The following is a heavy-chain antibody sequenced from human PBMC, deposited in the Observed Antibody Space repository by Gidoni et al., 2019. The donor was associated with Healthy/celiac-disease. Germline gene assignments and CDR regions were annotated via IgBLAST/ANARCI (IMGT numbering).Heavy chain of an antibody. Sequence: QVQLVQSGAEGKKPGSSVKGPSKASGGTFSSYALSWVRLAPGQGLEGMGGIIPLYGMANYAKKLQGRVTITADKATSKAYMELSSMRSEDTALYYCATDILTGYMTNYYYYGMDVWGQGPTVTVSS. V-gene: IGHV1-69*17. J-gene: IGHJ6*02. CDR3: ATDILTGYMTNYYYYGMDV. CDR1: GGTFSSYA. CDR2: IIPLYGMA. D-gene: IGHD3-9*01.